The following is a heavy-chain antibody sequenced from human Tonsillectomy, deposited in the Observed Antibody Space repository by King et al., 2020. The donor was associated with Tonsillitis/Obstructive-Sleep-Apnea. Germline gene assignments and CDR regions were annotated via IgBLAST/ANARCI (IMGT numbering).Heavy chain of an antibody. CDR3: ARRVPYYGMDV. CDR1: GFTFSSYE. J-gene: IGHJ6*02. D-gene: IGHD4/OR15-4a*01. CDR2: ISRSDNTI. Sequence: VQLVESGGGLVQPGGSLRLSCVTSGFTFSSYEMNWFRQAPGKGLEWVSYISRSDNTIHDADSVKGRFTISRDNAKNSVFLQMNSLRVEDTAVYYCARRVPYYGMDVWGQGTTVTVSS. V-gene: IGHV3-48*03.